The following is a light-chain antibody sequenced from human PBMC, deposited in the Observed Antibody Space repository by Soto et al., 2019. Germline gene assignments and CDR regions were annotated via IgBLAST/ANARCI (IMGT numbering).Light chain of an antibody. CDR2: NDN. V-gene: IGLV1-47*02. J-gene: IGLJ7*01. CDR3: AAWSYGLSGPYAV. CDR1: SSNIGKNF. Sequence: QSVLTQPPSVSGTPGQRVTISCSGSSSNIGKNFVFWFQQVPGMAPKLLIYNDNQRPSGVPDRFSVSKSGTSASLAISGPRSEDEADYYCAAWSYGLSGPYAVFGGGTQLTVL.